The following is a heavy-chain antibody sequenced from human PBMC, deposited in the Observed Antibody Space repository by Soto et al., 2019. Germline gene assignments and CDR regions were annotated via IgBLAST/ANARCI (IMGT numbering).Heavy chain of an antibody. CDR3: NAYCDFWGGHTPL. V-gene: IGHV3-15*07. D-gene: IGHD3-3*01. CDR2: IKSKADGETI. Sequence: EVQLVESGGGLVKPGGSVGLCCAASGFTFENVWMHWVRQAPGKGLEWVGRIKSKADGETIDYAEPVKGRFSISRDDSKNTLYLQMNNLKTEDTAVYYCNAYCDFWGGHTPLWGQGTLVAVSS. J-gene: IGHJ4*02. CDR1: GFTFENVW.